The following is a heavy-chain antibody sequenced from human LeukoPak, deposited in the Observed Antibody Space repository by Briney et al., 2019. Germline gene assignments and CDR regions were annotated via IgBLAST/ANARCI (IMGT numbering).Heavy chain of an antibody. J-gene: IGHJ4*02. CDR2: IKQDGSEK. CDR3: ARVVPPLYYFDY. V-gene: IGHV3-7*01. CDR1: GFTFSNYW. D-gene: IGHD3-10*01. Sequence: GGSLRLSCAASGFTFSNYWVSWVRQAPGKGLEWVANIKQDGSEKYYVDSVKGRFIISRDSAKNSLYLQMNSLRAEDTAVYYCARVVPPLYYFDYWGQATLVTVSS.